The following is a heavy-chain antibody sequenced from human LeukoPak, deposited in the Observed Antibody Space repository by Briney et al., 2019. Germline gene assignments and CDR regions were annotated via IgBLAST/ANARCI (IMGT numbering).Heavy chain of an antibody. CDR1: GGSISSYY. J-gene: IGHJ4*02. CDR3: ARDGYLGSPVFDY. V-gene: IGHV4-59*01. CDR2: ISSSGNT. D-gene: IGHD3-16*01. Sequence: SETLSLTCTVSGGSISSYYWSWIRQPPGKGLEWIGYISSSGNTNYNPSLKSRVTISVDTSKNRFSLKLSSVTAADTAVFYCARDGYLGSPVFDYWGQGTLVTVSS.